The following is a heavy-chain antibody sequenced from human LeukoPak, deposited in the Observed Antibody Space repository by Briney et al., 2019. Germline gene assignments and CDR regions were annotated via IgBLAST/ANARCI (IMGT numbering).Heavy chain of an antibody. CDR3: AGGPRLFFP. D-gene: IGHD3-10*02. Sequence: GESLRLSCAASGFTFSEYTRNWVRQPPGKGLEWVSYLYLSGSTLYYVASVKGRFTISRDTAKNSLYLQMNGLRAEDTGVYYSAGGPRLFFPWGQGTLVDVSS. CDR1: GFTFSEYT. CDR2: LYLSGSTL. J-gene: IGHJ5*01. V-gene: IGHV3-48*04.